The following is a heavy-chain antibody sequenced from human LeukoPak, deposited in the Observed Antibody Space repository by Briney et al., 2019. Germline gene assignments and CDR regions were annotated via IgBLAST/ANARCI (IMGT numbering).Heavy chain of an antibody. CDR1: GGSISSGDYY. CDR3: ARSIAVAGTGIDY. Sequence: SQTLSLTCTVSGGSISSGDYYWSWIRQPPGKGLEWVGYVYFSGSTKYNPSLESRVTISLDTSKNQFSLKLSSVTAADTAVYYCARSIAVAGTGIDYWGQGTLVTVSS. D-gene: IGHD6-19*01. CDR2: VYFSGST. V-gene: IGHV4-61*08. J-gene: IGHJ4*02.